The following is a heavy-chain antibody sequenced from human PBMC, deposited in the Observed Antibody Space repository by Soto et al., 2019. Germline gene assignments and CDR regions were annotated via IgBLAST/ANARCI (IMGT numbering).Heavy chain of an antibody. CDR3: ARGGGELLYYFDY. J-gene: IGHJ4*02. V-gene: IGHV4-34*01. Sequence: SETLSLTCAVYGGSFSGYYWSWIRQPPGKGLEWIGEINHSGSTNYNPSLKSRVTISVDTSKNQFSLKLSSVTAADTAVYYCARGGGELLYYFDYWGQGTLVTVSS. CDR1: GGSFSGYY. D-gene: IGHD2-2*01. CDR2: INHSGST.